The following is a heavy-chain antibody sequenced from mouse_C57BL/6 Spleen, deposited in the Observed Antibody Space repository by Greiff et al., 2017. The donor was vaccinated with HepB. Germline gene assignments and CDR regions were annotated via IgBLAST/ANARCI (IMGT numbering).Heavy chain of an antibody. CDR3: ARRSNLWYFDV. Sequence: VQVVESGAELVKPGASVKISCKASGYAFSSYWMNWVKQRPGKGLEWIGQIYPGDGDTNYNGKFKGKATLTADKSSSTAYMQLSSLTSEDSAVYFCARRSNLWYFDVWGTGTTVTVSS. CDR2: IYPGDGDT. CDR1: GYAFSSYW. V-gene: IGHV1-80*01. D-gene: IGHD2-5*01. J-gene: IGHJ1*03.